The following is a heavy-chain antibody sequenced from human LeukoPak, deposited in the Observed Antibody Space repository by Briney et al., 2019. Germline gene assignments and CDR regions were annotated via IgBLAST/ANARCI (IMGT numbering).Heavy chain of an antibody. D-gene: IGHD2-2*01. CDR2: ISSNGGST. Sequence: GGSLRLSCSASGFTFSSYAMHWVRQAPGKGLEYVSAISSNGGSTYYADSVKGRFTISRDNSKNTLYLQMSCLRAEDTAVYYCVKNPAATVDYYYYGMDVWGKGTTVTVSS. V-gene: IGHV3-64D*06. J-gene: IGHJ6*04. CDR3: VKNPAATVDYYYYGMDV. CDR1: GFTFSSYA.